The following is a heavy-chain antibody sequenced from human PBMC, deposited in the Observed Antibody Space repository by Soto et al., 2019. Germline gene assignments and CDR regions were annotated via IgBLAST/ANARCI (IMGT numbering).Heavy chain of an antibody. V-gene: IGHV5-51*03. CDR2: IYPDDSDT. Sequence: DEQLVQSGAEVKKPGESLKISCKGSGYTFTNYWVAWVRQMPGKGLEWMGIIYPDDSDTRYSPSFQGQVTISADKSIDTAYLQWSSLKASDTAMYYCARRAGSSFDLQYGLDVWGQGTTVTVSS. CDR3: ARRAGSSFDLQYGLDV. CDR1: GYTFTNYW. J-gene: IGHJ6*02. D-gene: IGHD2-2*01.